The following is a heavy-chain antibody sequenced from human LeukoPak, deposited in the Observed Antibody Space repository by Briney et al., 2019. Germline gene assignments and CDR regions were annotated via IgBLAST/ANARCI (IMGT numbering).Heavy chain of an antibody. D-gene: IGHD2-21*01. CDR1: GYSFTGYY. CDR3: AREVNAVTDAFDI. Sequence: ASVKVSCKASGYSFTGYYMHWVRQAPGQGLEWMGWINGNSGGTNYAQKFQGRVTMTRDTSISTAYMELNRLRSDDTAVYYCAREVNAVTDAFDIWGQGTMVTGSS. J-gene: IGHJ3*02. CDR2: INGNSGGT. V-gene: IGHV1-2*02.